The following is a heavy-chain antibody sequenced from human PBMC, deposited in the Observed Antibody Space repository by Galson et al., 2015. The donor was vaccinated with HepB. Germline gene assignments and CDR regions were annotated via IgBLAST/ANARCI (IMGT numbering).Heavy chain of an antibody. Sequence: SLRLSCAASGFTFSDYYMSWIRQAPGKGLEWVSYISSSSSYTNYADSVKGRFTISRDNAKNSLYLQMNSLRAEDTAVYYCARLLWGDSARVDGYFDYWGQGTLVTVSS. CDR1: GFTFSDYY. J-gene: IGHJ4*02. CDR3: ARLLWGDSARVDGYFDY. V-gene: IGHV3-11*03. D-gene: IGHD3-16*01. CDR2: ISSSSSYT.